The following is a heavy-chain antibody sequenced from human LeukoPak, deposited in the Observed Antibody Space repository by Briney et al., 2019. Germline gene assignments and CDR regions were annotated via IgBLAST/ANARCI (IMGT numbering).Heavy chain of an antibody. CDR3: ASGPGYCSGGSCYSVYYYGMDV. Sequence: PGGSLRLSCAASGFTFSSYWMSWVRQAPGKGLEWVANIKQDGSEKHYVDSVKGRFTISRDNAKNSLYLQMNSLRAEDTAVYYCASGPGYCSGGSCYSVYYYGMDVWGQGTTVTVSS. J-gene: IGHJ6*02. CDR2: IKQDGSEK. V-gene: IGHV3-7*01. D-gene: IGHD2-15*01. CDR1: GFTFSSYW.